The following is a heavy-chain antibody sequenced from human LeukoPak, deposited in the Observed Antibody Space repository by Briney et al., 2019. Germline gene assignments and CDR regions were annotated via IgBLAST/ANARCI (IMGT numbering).Heavy chain of an antibody. Sequence: GGSLRLSCAASGFTFSSFTMNWVRQAPGKGLEWASSITSSSSYIYYADSLKGRFTISRDNAKKSLYLQMNSLRAEDTAVYYCARDDGSYYDSSGFDYWGQGTLVTVSS. CDR3: ARDDGSYYDSSGFDY. J-gene: IGHJ4*02. D-gene: IGHD3-22*01. CDR2: ITSSSSYI. CDR1: GFTFSSFT. V-gene: IGHV3-21*01.